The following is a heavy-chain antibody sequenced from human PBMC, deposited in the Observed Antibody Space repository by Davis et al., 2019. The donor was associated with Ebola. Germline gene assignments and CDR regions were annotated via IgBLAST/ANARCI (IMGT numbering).Heavy chain of an antibody. Sequence: PGGSLRLSCAASGFTFSSYAMSWVRQAPGKGLEWVSAISGSGGSTYYADSVKGRFTISRDNSKNTVYIQMNSLRAEDTAVYYCARGYDYGDYFDYWGQGTLVTVSS. J-gene: IGHJ4*02. V-gene: IGHV3-23*01. D-gene: IGHD4-17*01. CDR3: ARGYDYGDYFDY. CDR1: GFTFSSYA. CDR2: ISGSGGST.